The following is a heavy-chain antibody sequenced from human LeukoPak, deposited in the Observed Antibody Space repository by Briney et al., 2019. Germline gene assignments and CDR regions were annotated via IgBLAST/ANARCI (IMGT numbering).Heavy chain of an antibody. CDR3: AKDMYGDYVDPLDY. J-gene: IGHJ4*02. Sequence: GGSLRLSCAASGFTVSSNYMSWVRQAPGKGLEWVSGISWNSGSIGYADSVKGRFTISRDNAKNSLYLQMNSLRAEDTALYYCAKDMYGDYVDPLDYWGQGTLVTVSS. D-gene: IGHD4-17*01. V-gene: IGHV3-9*01. CDR2: ISWNSGSI. CDR1: GFTVSSNY.